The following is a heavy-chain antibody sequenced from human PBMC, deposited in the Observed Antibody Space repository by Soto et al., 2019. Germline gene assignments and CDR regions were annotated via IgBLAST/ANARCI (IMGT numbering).Heavy chain of an antibody. CDR3: ARGYYDSSGSYSGFDY. D-gene: IGHD3-22*01. Sequence: GGSLRLSCAASGFTVSFNYMSWLRQAPVKGLEWVSVIYSGGITYYADSVKGRFTISRDNSKNTLYLQMSSLRAEDSAVYYCARGYYDSSGSYSGFDYWGQGTLVTAPQ. CDR2: IYSGGIT. CDR1: GFTVSFNY. J-gene: IGHJ4*02. V-gene: IGHV3-53*01.